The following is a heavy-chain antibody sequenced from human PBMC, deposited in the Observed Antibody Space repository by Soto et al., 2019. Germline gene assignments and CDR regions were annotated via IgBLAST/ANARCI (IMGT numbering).Heavy chain of an antibody. J-gene: IGHJ6*02. D-gene: IGHD2-21*02. V-gene: IGHV1-8*01. CDR2: MNPNSGNT. CDR1: GYTFTSYD. Sequence: RPPLKVSCKASGYTFTSYDINWVRQATGQGLEWMGWMNPNSGNTGYAQKFQGRVTMTRNTSISTAYMELSSLRSEDTAVYYCARGRLTYYYYGMDVWGQGTTVTVSS. CDR3: ARGRLTYYYYGMDV.